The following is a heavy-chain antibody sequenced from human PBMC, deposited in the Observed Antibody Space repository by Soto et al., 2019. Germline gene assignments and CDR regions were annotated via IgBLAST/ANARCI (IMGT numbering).Heavy chain of an antibody. Sequence: PSETLSLTCAVYGGSFSGYYWSWIRQPPGKGLEWIGEINHSGSTNYNPSLKSRVTISVDTSKSQFSLKLSSVTAADTAVYYCARTGNYYDSSGYLHWGQGTLVTVSS. D-gene: IGHD3-22*01. CDR1: GGSFSGYY. V-gene: IGHV4-34*01. CDR2: INHSGST. CDR3: ARTGNYYDSSGYLH. J-gene: IGHJ4*02.